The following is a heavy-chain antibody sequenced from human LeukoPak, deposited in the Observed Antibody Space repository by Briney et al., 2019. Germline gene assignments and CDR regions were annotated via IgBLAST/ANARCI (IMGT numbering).Heavy chain of an antibody. CDR3: TRGRYQFLGPNDS. J-gene: IGHJ4*02. CDR1: GFTFSDYY. Sequence: GGSLRLSCAASGFTFSDYYMSWIRQAPGKGLEWVSYITTNSAKFYADSVRGRIAISRDNDKNSVYLQMNSLRDEDTAVYYCTRGRYQFLGPNDSWGQGSLVTVSS. D-gene: IGHD2/OR15-2a*01. CDR2: ITTNSAK. V-gene: IGHV3-11*04.